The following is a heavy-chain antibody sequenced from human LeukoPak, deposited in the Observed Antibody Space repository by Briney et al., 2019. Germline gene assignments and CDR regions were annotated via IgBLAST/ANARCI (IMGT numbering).Heavy chain of an antibody. J-gene: IGHJ4*02. D-gene: IGHD1-26*01. V-gene: IGHV1-69*05. CDR2: IIPIFGTA. CDR3: ARGLNSGSYVNY. CDR1: GGTFSSYA. Sequence: SVKVSCKASGGTFSSYAISWVRQAPGQGLEWMGGIIPIFGTANYAQKFQGRVTITTDESTSTAYMELSSLRSEDTAVYYCARGLNSGSYVNYWGQGTLVTVSS.